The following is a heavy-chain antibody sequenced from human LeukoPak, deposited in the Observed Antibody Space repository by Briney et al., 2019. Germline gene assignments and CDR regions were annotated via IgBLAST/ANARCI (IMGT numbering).Heavy chain of an antibody. J-gene: IGHJ6*03. CDR2: INPSGGST. V-gene: IGHV1-46*01. Sequence: GTSVKVSCKASGYTFTSYYMHWVRQAPGQGLEWMGIINPSGGSTSYAQKFQGRVTMTRDTSTSTVYMELSSLRSEDTAVYYCARDRTTGTTYYYYYYYMDVWGKGTTVTISS. D-gene: IGHD1-1*01. CDR3: ARDRTTGTTYYYYYYYMDV. CDR1: GYTFTSYY.